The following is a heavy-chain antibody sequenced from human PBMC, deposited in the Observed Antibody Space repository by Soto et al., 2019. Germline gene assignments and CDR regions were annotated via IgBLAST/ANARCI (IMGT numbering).Heavy chain of an antibody. Sequence: GGSLRLSCAASGFTFSSYAMSWVRQAPGKGLEWVATISGSDGKTFYADSVKGRFSISRDTSQYTLYLQMNSLRADDTAIYYCARWSYLDYWGQGTRVTVSS. CDR1: GFTFSSYA. CDR2: ISGSDGKT. V-gene: IGHV3-23*01. CDR3: ARWSYLDY. J-gene: IGHJ4*02. D-gene: IGHD3-3*01.